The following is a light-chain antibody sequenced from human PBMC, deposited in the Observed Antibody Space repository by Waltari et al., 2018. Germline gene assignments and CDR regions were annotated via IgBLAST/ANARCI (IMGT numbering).Light chain of an antibody. V-gene: IGLV2-14*03. CDR1: SSDLGGHKE. CDR3: SSYTSSSTVV. CDR2: DVS. J-gene: IGLJ2*01. Sequence: QSALPQPASVSGSPGQSITISCPGTSSDLGGHKEVSCYQQHPAKAPKLMIYDVSNRPSGVSNRFSGSKSGNTASLTISGLQAEDEADYYCSSYTSSSTVVFGGGTKLTVL.